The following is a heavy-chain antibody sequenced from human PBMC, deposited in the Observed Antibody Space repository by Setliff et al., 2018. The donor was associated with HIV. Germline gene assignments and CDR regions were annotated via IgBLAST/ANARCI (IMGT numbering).Heavy chain of an antibody. CDR2: IYSSGST. CDR1: GGSISSGSYY. D-gene: IGHD3-10*01. J-gene: IGHJ4*02. CDR3: ARQMPGVRGVIVASIDY. Sequence: TLSLTCTVSGGSISSGSYYWSWIRQPAGKGLAWIGRIYSSGSTNYNPSLKSRVSISLDTSKKQVSLKLNSVTAADTAMYYCARQMPGVRGVIVASIDYWGQGTLVTVSS. V-gene: IGHV4-61*02.